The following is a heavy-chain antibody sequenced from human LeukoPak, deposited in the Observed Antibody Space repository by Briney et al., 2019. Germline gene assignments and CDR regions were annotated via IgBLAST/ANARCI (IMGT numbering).Heavy chain of an antibody. Sequence: PSETLSLTCTVSGGSIAGYYWSWIRQPPGKGLEWIGYVYYSGSTNYNPSLKSRVTISVDTSKNQFSLKLTSVTAADTAVYYCASRHGGATSDMDWFDPWGQETLVTVSS. V-gene: IGHV4-59*08. CDR3: ASRHGGATSDMDWFDP. D-gene: IGHD1-26*01. CDR2: VYYSGST. J-gene: IGHJ5*02. CDR1: GGSIAGYY.